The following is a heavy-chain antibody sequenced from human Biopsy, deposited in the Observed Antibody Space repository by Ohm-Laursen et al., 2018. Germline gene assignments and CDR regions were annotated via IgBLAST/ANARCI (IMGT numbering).Heavy chain of an antibody. CDR2: NIPILGTG. J-gene: IGHJ1*01. V-gene: IGHV1-69*06. Sequence: SSVKVSCNAPEGTFSNYGVNWVRQAPGQGLEWLGGNIPILGTGNYAQKFQDRVTVAADTSTSTATMELRSLQSDDTAVYYCATKLTGYFHHWGQGTLVIVSS. CDR3: ATKLTGYFHH. D-gene: IGHD3-9*01. CDR1: EGTFSNYG.